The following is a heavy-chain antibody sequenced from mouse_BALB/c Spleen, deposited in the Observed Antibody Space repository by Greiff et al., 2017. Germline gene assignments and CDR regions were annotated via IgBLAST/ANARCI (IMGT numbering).Heavy chain of an antibody. J-gene: IGHJ3*01. CDR2: INPSSGYT. CDR1: GYTFTSYT. V-gene: IGHV1-4*02. CDR3: ARVWAFAY. Sequence: VQLQQSAAELARPGASVKMSCKASGYTFTSYTMHWVKQRPGQGLEWIGYINPSSGYTEYNQKFKDKTTLTADKSSSTAYMQLSSLTSEDSAVYYCARVWAFAYWGQGTLVTVSA.